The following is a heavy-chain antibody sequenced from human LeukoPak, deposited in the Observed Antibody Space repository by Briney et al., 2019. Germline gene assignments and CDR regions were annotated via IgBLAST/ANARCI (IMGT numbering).Heavy chain of an antibody. D-gene: IGHD1-26*01. CDR3: ARDRVQIVGASSVYFQY. CDR1: GYTFTSSG. Sequence: ASLKVSCKASGYTFTSSGISWVRQAPGQGLEWMGWISGYNGNTKYAQRFQGRVTMTTDTSTSTVYMDLRSLRSDDTAMYFCARDRVQIVGASSVYFQYWGQGTLVTVSS. CDR2: ISGYNGNT. J-gene: IGHJ1*01. V-gene: IGHV1-18*01.